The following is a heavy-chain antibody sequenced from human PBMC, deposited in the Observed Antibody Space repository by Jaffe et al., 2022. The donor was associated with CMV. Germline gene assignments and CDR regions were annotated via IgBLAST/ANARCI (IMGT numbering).Heavy chain of an antibody. CDR2: ISYDGSNK. CDR3: AKDLIAAAGLYGMDV. J-gene: IGHJ6*02. V-gene: IGHV3-30*18. CDR1: GFTFSSYG. Sequence: QVQLVESGGGVVQPGRSLRLSCAASGFTFSSYGMHWVRQAPGKGLEWVAVISYDGSNKYYADSVKGRFTISRDNSKNTLYLQMNSLRAEDTAVYYCAKDLIAAAGLYGMDVWGQGTTVTVSS. D-gene: IGHD6-13*01.